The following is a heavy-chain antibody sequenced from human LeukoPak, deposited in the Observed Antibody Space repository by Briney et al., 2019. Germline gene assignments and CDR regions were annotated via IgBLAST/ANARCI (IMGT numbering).Heavy chain of an antibody. D-gene: IGHD3-3*01. CDR3: ASLTKKYYDFWSGYQEGFDP. CDR1: GFIFSNYW. CDR2: MNKDGSEK. V-gene: IGHV3-7*01. Sequence: GGSLRLSCAASGFIFSNYWMGWVRQAPGKRLEWVANMNKDGSEKYYADSVKGRFTISRDNAKNSLYLQMNSLRAEDTAVYYCASLTKKYYDFWSGYQEGFDPWGQGTLVTVSS. J-gene: IGHJ5*02.